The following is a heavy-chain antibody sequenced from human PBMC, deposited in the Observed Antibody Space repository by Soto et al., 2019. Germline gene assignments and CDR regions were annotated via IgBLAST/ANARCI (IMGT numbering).Heavy chain of an antibody. D-gene: IGHD3-22*01. J-gene: IGHJ4*02. CDR3: AKDQVQVDSSGYTTDY. Sequence: GGSLRLSCAASGFTXSSYGMHWVRQAPGKGLEWVAVISYDGSNKYYADSVKGRFTISRDNSKNSLYLQMNSLRAEDTAVYYCAKDQVQVDSSGYTTDYWGQGALVTVSS. V-gene: IGHV3-30*18. CDR2: ISYDGSNK. CDR1: GFTXSSYG.